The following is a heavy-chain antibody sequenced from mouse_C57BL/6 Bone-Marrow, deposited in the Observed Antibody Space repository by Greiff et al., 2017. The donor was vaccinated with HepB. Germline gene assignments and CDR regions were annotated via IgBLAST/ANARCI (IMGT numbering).Heavy chain of an antibody. CDR3: AKNRITTHYYAMDY. CDR1: GFSLTSYG. J-gene: IGHJ4*01. Sequence: VQLQQSGPGLVQPSQSLSITCTVSGFSLTSYGVHWVRQSPGKGLEWLGVIWRGGSTDYNAAFMSRLSITKDNSKSQVFFKMNSLQADDTAIYYCAKNRITTHYYAMDYWGQGTSVTVSS. V-gene: IGHV2-5*01. D-gene: IGHD2-4*01. CDR2: IWRGGST.